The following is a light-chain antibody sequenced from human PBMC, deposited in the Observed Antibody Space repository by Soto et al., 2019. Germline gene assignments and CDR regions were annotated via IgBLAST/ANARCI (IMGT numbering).Light chain of an antibody. V-gene: IGKV3D-20*01. CDR3: QQYGNSPYT. J-gene: IGKJ2*01. Sequence: EIVLTQSPATPSLSTRERATLSCGASQSFSSSYLAWYQQKPGLAPRLLIYDASSRATGIPDRFRGSGSGTDFTLTISRLDPEDFGVYYCQQYGNSPYTFGHGTKLEIK. CDR1: QSFSSSY. CDR2: DAS.